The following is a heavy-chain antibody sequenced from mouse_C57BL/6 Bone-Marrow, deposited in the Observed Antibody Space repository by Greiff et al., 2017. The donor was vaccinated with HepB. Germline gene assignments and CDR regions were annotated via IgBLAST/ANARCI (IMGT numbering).Heavy chain of an antibody. V-gene: IGHV6-3*01. CDR1: GFTFSNYW. J-gene: IGHJ3*01. D-gene: IGHD2-2*01. Sequence: EVKLVESGGGLVQPGGSMKLSCVASGFTFSNYWMNWVRQSPEKGLEWVAQIRLKSDNYATHYAESVKGRFTISRDDSKSSVYLQMNNLRAEDTGIYYCTGGGYDGDWGQGTLVTVSA. CDR2: IRLKSDNYAT. CDR3: TGGGYDGD.